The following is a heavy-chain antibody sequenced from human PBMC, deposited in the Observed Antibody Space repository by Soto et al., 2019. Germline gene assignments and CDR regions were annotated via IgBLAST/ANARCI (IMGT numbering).Heavy chain of an antibody. V-gene: IGHV3-74*01. CDR2: IRSDVSST. Sequence: ALRLSCSVSGFTFRSYWMHWVRLAPGKGLVWVSRIRSDVSSTRYADSVKDRFTISRDNSRNTLYLHMDSLRAEDTAVYYCARGRGSTGYLGREHYFDYWGQGTLVTVSS. CDR1: GFTFRSYW. CDR3: ARGRGSTGYLGREHYFDY. D-gene: IGHD2-2*01. J-gene: IGHJ4*02.